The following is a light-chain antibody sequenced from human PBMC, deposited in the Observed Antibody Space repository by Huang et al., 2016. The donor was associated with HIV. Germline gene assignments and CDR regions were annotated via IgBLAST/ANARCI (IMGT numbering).Light chain of an antibody. CDR2: AAS. J-gene: IGKJ1*01. CDR3: QQSYSTPT. CDR1: QSVSSY. Sequence: DIQMTQSPSSLSASVGDRVTMTCRASQSVSSYLNWYQQKPGKAPKLLIDAASSLQSGVPIRFSGSGSGTDFTLTITSLQPEDFATYYCQQSYSTPTFGQGTKVEIK. V-gene: IGKV1-39*01.